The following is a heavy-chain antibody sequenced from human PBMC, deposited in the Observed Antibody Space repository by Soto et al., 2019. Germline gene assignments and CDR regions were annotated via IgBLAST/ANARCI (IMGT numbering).Heavy chain of an antibody. CDR2: IYKGGST. V-gene: IGHV4-30-4*01. J-gene: IGHJ4*02. CDR3: ARGPSGDKVHY. CDR1: GGSISTVNDC. Sequence: QVQLQESGPGLVKPSETLSLTCTVSGGSISTVNDCWSWIRQSPDKGLEWLGHIYKGGSTSNNPSIKSRVTRSVDTYNNQFAVKLSSVSVADTAVYYCARGPSGDKVHYWGQGTLVTVSS. D-gene: IGHD1-1*01.